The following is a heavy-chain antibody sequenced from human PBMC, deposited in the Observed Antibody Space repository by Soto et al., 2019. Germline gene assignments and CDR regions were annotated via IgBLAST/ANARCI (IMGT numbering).Heavy chain of an antibody. CDR3: ASNSYGYTFYDY. Sequence: SVKVSCKASGGTFSSYAISWVRQAPGQGLEWMGGIIPIFGTANYAQKFQGRVTITADESTSTAYMELSSLRSEDTAVYYCASNSYGYTFYDYWGQGTLVTVSS. CDR1: GGTFSSYA. D-gene: IGHD5-18*01. CDR2: IIPIFGTA. V-gene: IGHV1-69*13. J-gene: IGHJ4*02.